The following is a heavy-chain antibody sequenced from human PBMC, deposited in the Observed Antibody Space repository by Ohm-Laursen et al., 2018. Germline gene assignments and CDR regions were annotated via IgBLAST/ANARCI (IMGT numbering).Heavy chain of an antibody. CDR1: GFTFSSYG. CDR3: AKVLTESSGWYESYYYYGMDV. CDR2: ISYDGSNK. V-gene: IGHV3-30*18. J-gene: IGHJ6*02. Sequence: SLRLSCAASGFTFSSYGMHWVRQAPGKGPEWVAVISYDGSNKYYADSVKGRFTISRDNSKNTLYLQMNSLRAEDTAVYYCAKVLTESSGWYESYYYYGMDVWGQGTTVTVSS. D-gene: IGHD6-19*01.